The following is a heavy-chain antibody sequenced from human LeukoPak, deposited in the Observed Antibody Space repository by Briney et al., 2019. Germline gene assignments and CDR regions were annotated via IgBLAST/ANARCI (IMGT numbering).Heavy chain of an antibody. J-gene: IGHJ4*02. CDR1: GGSISSGSCY. D-gene: IGHD7-27*01. Sequence: PSETLSLTCTVSGGSISSGSCYWSWIRQPAGKGLEWIGRIYTSGSTNYNPSLKSRVTISVDTSENQFSLKLSSVTAADTAVYYCAQLGKKDYWGQGTLVTVSS. V-gene: IGHV4-61*02. CDR3: AQLGKKDY. CDR2: IYTSGST.